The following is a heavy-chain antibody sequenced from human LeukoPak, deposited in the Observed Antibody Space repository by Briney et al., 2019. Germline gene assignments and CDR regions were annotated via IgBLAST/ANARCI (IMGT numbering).Heavy chain of an antibody. D-gene: IGHD4-17*01. Sequence: PSETLSLTCTVSGGSLSSSSYYWGWIRQPPGKGLEWIGSIYYSGSTYYNPSLKSRVTISVDTSKNQFSLKLSSVTAADTAVFYCAGTDQRRGDYVYWFDPWGQGTLVTVSS. CDR2: IYYSGST. CDR3: AGTDQRRGDYVYWFDP. J-gene: IGHJ5*02. CDR1: GGSLSSSSYY. V-gene: IGHV4-39*01.